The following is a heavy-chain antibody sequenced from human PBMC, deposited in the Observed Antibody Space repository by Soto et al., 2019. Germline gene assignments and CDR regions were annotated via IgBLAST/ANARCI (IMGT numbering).Heavy chain of an antibody. J-gene: IGHJ5*02. V-gene: IGHV4-4*07. CDR2: IPTSGTT. CDR1: GASISNYF. D-gene: IGHD6-19*01. Sequence: SETLSLTCTVSGASISNYFWTWIRQPAGKGLDWIGRIPTSGTTNYNPSLKSRVTMSVDTSKNHFSLNLSSVTAADTAVYYCAREAGPDRWFDPWGQGTLVTVSS. CDR3: AREAGPDRWFDP.